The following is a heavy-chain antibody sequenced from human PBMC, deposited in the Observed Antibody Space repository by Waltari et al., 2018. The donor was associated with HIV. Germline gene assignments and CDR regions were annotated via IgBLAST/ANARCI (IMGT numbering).Heavy chain of an antibody. J-gene: IGHJ5*02. CDR1: GYSISSGYY. Sequence: QVQLQESGPGLVKPSETLSLTCAVSGYSISSGYYWGWIRQPPGKGLEWIGNIYHSGSTYYNPSLKSRVTISVDTSKNQFSLKLSSVTAADTAVYYCARDITIFGVVIGFGWFDPWGQGTLVTVSS. V-gene: IGHV4-38-2*02. D-gene: IGHD3-3*01. CDR3: ARDITIFGVVIGFGWFDP. CDR2: IYHSGST.